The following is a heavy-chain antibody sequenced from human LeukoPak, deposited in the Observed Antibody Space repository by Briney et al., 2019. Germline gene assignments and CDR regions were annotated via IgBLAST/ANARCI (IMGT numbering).Heavy chain of an antibody. Sequence: PSETLSLTCAVYGGSFSGYYWSWIRQPPGKGLEWIGEINHSGSTNYNPSLKSRVTISVDTSKNQFSLKLSSVTAADTAVYYCAREYDILTGYSVARNDYWGQGTLVTVSS. CDR3: AREYDILTGYSVARNDY. J-gene: IGHJ4*02. CDR1: GGSFSGYY. D-gene: IGHD3-9*01. CDR2: INHSGST. V-gene: IGHV4-34*01.